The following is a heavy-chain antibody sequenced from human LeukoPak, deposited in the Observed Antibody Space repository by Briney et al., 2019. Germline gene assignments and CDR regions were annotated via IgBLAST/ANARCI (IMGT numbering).Heavy chain of an antibody. CDR3: AKDSGDGVQGPGDAFDI. CDR2: ISWNSGSI. CDR1: GFTFDDYA. V-gene: IGHV3-9*03. D-gene: IGHD2-21*01. Sequence: PGGSLRLSCAASGFTFDDYAMHWVRQAPGKGLEWVSGISWNSGSIGYADSVKGRFTISRDNAKNSLYLQMNSLRAEDMALYYCAKDSGDGVQGPGDAFDIWGQGTMVTVSS. J-gene: IGHJ3*02.